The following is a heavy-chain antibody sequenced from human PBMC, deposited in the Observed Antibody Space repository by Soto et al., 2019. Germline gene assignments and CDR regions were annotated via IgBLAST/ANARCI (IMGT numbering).Heavy chain of an antibody. J-gene: IGHJ6*03. D-gene: IGHD2-2*01. V-gene: IGHV3-21*01. Sequence: GGSLRLSCAASGFTFSSYSMNWVRQAPGKGLEWVSSICSSSSYIYYADSVKGRFTISRDNAKNSLYLQMNSLRAEDTAVYYCARESGYCSSTSCYGGTYYYYYMDVWGKGTTVTVSS. CDR1: GFTFSSYS. CDR2: ICSSSSYI. CDR3: ARESGYCSSTSCYGGTYYYYYMDV.